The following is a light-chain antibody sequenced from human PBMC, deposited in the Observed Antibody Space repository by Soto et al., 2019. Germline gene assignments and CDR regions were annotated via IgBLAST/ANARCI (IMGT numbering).Light chain of an antibody. CDR1: QSVSRN. J-gene: IGKJ1*01. V-gene: IGKV3-11*01. CDR2: RAS. Sequence: EVVLTQSPATLYLSPGERATLSCRASQSVSRNLAWYQQKPGQAPLLLIYRASTKATGIPPRFSSSGSGTDFSLSISSLQPEDFAVYYGQQRTGWHRTFGQGTKVEVK. CDR3: QQRTGWHRT.